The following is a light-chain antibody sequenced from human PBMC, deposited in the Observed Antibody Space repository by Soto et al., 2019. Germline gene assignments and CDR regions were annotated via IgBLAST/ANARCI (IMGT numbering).Light chain of an antibody. Sequence: IVLTQSPGTLSLSPGERTTLSCRASQSISRYLAWYQQRSGQAPRLLIYGASTRASGIPDRFSGSGSGTDFTLTISRLEPEDFGVYYCQQYGSSLTFGQGTKVDIK. CDR1: QSISRY. CDR3: QQYGSSLT. CDR2: GAS. V-gene: IGKV3-20*01. J-gene: IGKJ1*01.